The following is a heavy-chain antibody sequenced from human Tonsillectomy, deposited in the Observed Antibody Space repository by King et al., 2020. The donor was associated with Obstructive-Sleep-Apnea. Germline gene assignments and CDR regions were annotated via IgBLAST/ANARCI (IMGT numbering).Heavy chain of an antibody. J-gene: IGHJ6*02. CDR3: ARDLYNFDYYGMDV. CDR1: GFTFSSYS. Sequence: VQLVESGGGLVQPGGSLRLSCAASGFTFSSYSMNWVLQAPGKGLEWVSYISSSSSTIYYAYSVKGRFTISRDNAKNSLYLQMNSLRAEDTAVYYCARDLYNFDYYGMDVWGQGTTVTVSS. V-gene: IGHV3-48*04. CDR2: ISSSSSTI. D-gene: IGHD5-24*01.